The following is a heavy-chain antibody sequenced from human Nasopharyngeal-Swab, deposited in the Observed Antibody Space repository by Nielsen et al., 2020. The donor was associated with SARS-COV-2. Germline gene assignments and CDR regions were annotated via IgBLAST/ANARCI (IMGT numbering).Heavy chain of an antibody. CDR3: ALITMVRGVTAGQLDP. J-gene: IGHJ5*02. CDR2: IIPNFGTA. D-gene: IGHD3-10*01. V-gene: IGHV1-69*01. Sequence: WVRQAPGQGLEWMGGIIPNFGTANYAQKFQGRVTITADESTSTAYMELSSLRSEDTAVYYCALITMVRGVTAGQLDPWGQGTLVTVSS.